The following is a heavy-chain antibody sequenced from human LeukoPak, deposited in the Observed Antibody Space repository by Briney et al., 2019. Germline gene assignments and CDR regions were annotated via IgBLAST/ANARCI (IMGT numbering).Heavy chain of an antibody. J-gene: IGHJ3*01. CDR1: GFTFNNFA. V-gene: IGHV3-23*01. CDR3: AKSTVTPTAVNDF. D-gene: IGHD4-17*01. CDR2: ITGTGST. Sequence: GGSLRLSCAASGFTFNNFAMNWVRQAPGKGLEWVSAITGTGSTYYADSVRGRFTISRDISTAILFLQMNSLRGENTALYYLAKSTVTPTAVNDFWGRGTLVTISS.